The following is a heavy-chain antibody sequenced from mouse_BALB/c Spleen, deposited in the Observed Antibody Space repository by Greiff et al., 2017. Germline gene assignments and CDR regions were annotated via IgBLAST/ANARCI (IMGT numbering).Heavy chain of an antibody. V-gene: IGHV5-6-5*01. CDR2: ISSGGST. Sequence: VQLKESGGGLVKPGGSLKLSCAASGFTFSSYAMSWVRQTPEKRLEWVASISSGGSTYYPDSVKGRFTISRDNAKNTLYLQMSSLKSEDTAMYYCARHDYDFLAYWGQGTLVTVSA. CDR1: GFTFSSYA. J-gene: IGHJ3*01. CDR3: ARHDYDFLAY. D-gene: IGHD2-4*01.